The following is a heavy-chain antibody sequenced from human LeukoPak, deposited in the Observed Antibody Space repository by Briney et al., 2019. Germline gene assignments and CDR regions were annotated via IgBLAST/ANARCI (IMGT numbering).Heavy chain of an antibody. J-gene: IGHJ3*02. CDR3: ARDWKAEDYYGSGNHAFDI. CDR1: GGSISSGGYY. Sequence: SSQTLSLTCTVSGGSISSGGYYWSWIRQHPGKGLEWIGYIYYSGSTYYNPSLKSRVTISVDTSKNQFSLKLSSVTAADTAVYYCARDWKAEDYYGSGNHAFDIWGQGTMVTVSS. CDR2: IYYSGST. D-gene: IGHD3-10*01. V-gene: IGHV4-31*03.